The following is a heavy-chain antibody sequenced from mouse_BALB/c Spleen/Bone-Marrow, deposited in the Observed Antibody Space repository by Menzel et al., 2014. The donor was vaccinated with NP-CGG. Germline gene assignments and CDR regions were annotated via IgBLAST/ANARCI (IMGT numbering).Heavy chain of an antibody. D-gene: IGHD2-5*01. J-gene: IGHJ2*01. V-gene: IGHV5-9-4*01. Sequence: VQLQQSGGALVKPGGSLKLSCAASGFTFSDYAMSWVRQSPEKRLEWVAEISNGGNYTYYPDTVTGRFTISRDNAKNTLYLEMSSLRSEDTAMYYCSRNSNYSFDFWGQGTTLTVSS. CDR3: SRNSNYSFDF. CDR2: ISNGGNYT. CDR1: GFTFSDYA.